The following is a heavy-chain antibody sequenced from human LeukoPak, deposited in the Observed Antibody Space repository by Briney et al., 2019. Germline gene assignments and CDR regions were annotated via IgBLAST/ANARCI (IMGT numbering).Heavy chain of an antibody. CDR1: GGTFSSYA. V-gene: IGHV1-69*13. CDR2: IFPIFGTA. J-gene: IGHJ4*02. D-gene: IGHD4-17*01. Sequence: SVKVSCKASGGTFSSYAISWVRQAPGQGLEWMGGIFPIFGTANYAQKFQGRVTITADESTSTAYMELSSLRSEDTAVYYCAREDPTVTTHFDYWGQGTLVTVSS. CDR3: AREDPTVTTHFDY.